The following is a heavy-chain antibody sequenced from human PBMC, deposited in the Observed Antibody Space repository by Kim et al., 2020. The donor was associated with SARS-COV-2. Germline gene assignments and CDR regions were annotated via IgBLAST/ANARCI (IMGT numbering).Heavy chain of an antibody. J-gene: IGHJ4*02. D-gene: IGHD3-22*01. CDR3: AKDREIVVVISTGMDY. Sequence: SEKGRFTNSRDNSKNTLYLQMNGLRAEDTAVYYCAKDREIVVVISTGMDYWGQGTLVTVSS. V-gene: IGHV3-30*02.